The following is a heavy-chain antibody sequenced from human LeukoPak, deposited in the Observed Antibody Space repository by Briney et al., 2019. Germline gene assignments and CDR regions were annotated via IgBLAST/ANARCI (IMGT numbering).Heavy chain of an antibody. V-gene: IGHV5-51*01. CDR2: IYPGGFDT. J-gene: IGHJ4*02. Sequence: GESLKISCKGSGYSFANYWIGWVRQMPGKGLEWMAIIYPGGFDTRYSPSFQAQVTISVDKSISTAYLQWSSLKASDTAIYYCARQGVVVPAAYDYWGQGTLVTVSS. CDR3: ARQGVVVPAAYDY. D-gene: IGHD2-2*01. CDR1: GYSFANYW.